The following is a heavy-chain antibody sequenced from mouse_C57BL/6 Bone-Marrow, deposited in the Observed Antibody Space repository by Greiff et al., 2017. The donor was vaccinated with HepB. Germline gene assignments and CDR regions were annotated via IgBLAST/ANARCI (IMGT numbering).Heavy chain of an antibody. CDR1: GFTFSNYW. Sequence: EAKVEESGGGLVQPGGSMKLSCVASGFTFSNYWMNWVRQSPEKGLEWVAQIRLKSDNYATHYAESVKGRFTISRDDSKSSVYLQMNNLRAEDTGIYYCTAITTVVADYFDYWGQGTTLTVSS. CDR2: IRLKSDNYAT. D-gene: IGHD1-1*01. V-gene: IGHV6-3*01. CDR3: TAITTVVADYFDY. J-gene: IGHJ2*01.